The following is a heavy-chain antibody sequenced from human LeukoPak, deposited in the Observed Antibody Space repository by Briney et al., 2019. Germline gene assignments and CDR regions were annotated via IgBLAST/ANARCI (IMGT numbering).Heavy chain of an antibody. CDR2: IRRGGSEE. Sequence: GGSLRLSCAASGFTISNYWMNWVRQAPGKGLEWLANIRRGGSEEYYVDSVKGRFTISRDNTKNSLYLQMDSLRVEDTAVYYCARALIAADNYWGQGTLVTVSS. CDR3: ARALIAADNY. D-gene: IGHD6-6*01. J-gene: IGHJ4*02. V-gene: IGHV3-7*04. CDR1: GFTISNYW.